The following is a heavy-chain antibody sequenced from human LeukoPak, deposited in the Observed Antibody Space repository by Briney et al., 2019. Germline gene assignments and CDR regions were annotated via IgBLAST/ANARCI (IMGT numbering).Heavy chain of an antibody. CDR2: INPNSGGT. CDR1: GYTFTGYY. CDR3: ARGSRGGGYEAFDF. V-gene: IGHV1-2*02. Sequence: ASVKVSCKASGYTFTGYYMHWVRQAPGQGLEWMGWINPNSGGTNYAQKFQGRVTMTRDTSISTAYMELSRLRSDDMAVYYCARGSRGGGYEAFDFWGQGTQVTVSS. J-gene: IGHJ4*02. D-gene: IGHD5-12*01.